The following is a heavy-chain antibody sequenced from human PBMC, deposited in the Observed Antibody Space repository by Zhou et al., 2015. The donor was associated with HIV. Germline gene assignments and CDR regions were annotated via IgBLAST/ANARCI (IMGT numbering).Heavy chain of an antibody. Sequence: QVQLVQSGAEVKKPGSSVKVSCKASGGTFSSYAISWVRQAPGQGLEWMGGIIPIFGTANYAQKFQGRVTITADESTSTAYMELSSLRSEDTAVYYCARYAPAEWELLHEGSYWYFDLWGRGTLVTVSS. J-gene: IGHJ2*01. CDR3: ARYAPAEWELLHEGSYWYFDL. D-gene: IGHD1-26*01. V-gene: IGHV1-69*01. CDR2: IIPIFGTA. CDR1: GGTFSSYA.